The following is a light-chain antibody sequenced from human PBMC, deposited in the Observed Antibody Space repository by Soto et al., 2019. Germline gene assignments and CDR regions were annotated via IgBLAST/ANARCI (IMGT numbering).Light chain of an antibody. Sequence: QSVLTQPASVSGSPGQSISISCTGTSSDVGGYNFVSWYRQHPGKAPKLMIYDVTHRPSGVSNRFSGSKSGNTASLTISGLQAEDEADYYCLSYSSSTSPYVLGTGTKVTVL. CDR3: LSYSSSTSPYV. CDR1: SSDVGGYNF. CDR2: DVT. V-gene: IGLV2-14*01. J-gene: IGLJ1*01.